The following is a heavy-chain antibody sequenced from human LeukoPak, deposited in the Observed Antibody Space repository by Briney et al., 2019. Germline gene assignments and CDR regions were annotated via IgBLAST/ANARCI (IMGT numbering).Heavy chain of an antibody. J-gene: IGHJ4*02. CDR3: ARGTVARSFDY. CDR2: ISNFNRNM. Sequence: GASVKVSCKASGYTFTNDGVSWVRQAPGQGLEWVGWISNFNRNMHSAPKFQGRVTITTDTSTSTAYMELRSLTSDDTAVYYCARGTVARSFDYWGQGTLVTVSS. V-gene: IGHV1-18*01. CDR1: GYTFTNDG. D-gene: IGHD6-19*01.